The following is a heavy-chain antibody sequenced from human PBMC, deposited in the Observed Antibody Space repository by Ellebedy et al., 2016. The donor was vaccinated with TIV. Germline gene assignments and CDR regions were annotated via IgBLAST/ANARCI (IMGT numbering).Heavy chain of an antibody. J-gene: IGHJ6*02. D-gene: IGHD4-17*01. V-gene: IGHV4-59*01. CDR2: IYYSGST. Sequence: MPSETLSLTCTVSGGSISSYYWSWIRQPPGKGLGWIGYIYYSGSTNYNPSLKSRVTISVDTSKNQFSLKLSSVTAADTAVYYCARANTVTIGYYGMDVWGQGTTVTVSS. CDR1: GGSISSYY. CDR3: ARANTVTIGYYGMDV.